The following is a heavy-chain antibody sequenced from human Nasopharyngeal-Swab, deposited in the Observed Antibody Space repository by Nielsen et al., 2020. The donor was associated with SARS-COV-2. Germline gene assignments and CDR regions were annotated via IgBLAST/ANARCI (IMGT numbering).Heavy chain of an antibody. CDR1: GGTFSSYA. D-gene: IGHD3-22*01. Sequence: SVKVSCKASGGTFSSYAISWVRQAPGQRLEWMGGIIPIFGTANYAQKFQGRVTITADESTSTAYMELSSLRSEDMAVYYCARDGGTMIAGSLAYFQHWGQGTLVTVSS. J-gene: IGHJ1*01. V-gene: IGHV1-69*13. CDR3: ARDGGTMIAGSLAYFQH. CDR2: IIPIFGTA.